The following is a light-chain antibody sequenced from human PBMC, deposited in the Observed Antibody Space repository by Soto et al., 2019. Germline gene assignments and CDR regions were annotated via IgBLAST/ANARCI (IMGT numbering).Light chain of an antibody. CDR2: GAS. J-gene: IGKJ5*01. Sequence: EIVMTQSPATLSVSPGERATLSCRASQSVSSNLAWYQQKPGQAPRLLIYGASTRATGIPARFSGSGSGTEFTLTTSSLQPEDFATYYCQQSYSTPITFGQGTRLEIK. V-gene: IGKV3-15*01. CDR1: QSVSSN. CDR3: QQSYSTPIT.